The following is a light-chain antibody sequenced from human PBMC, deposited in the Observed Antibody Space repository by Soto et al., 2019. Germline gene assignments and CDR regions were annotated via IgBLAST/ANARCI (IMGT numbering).Light chain of an antibody. V-gene: IGLV1-40*01. CDR2: GNN. CDR3: QSYDSSVSGSV. J-gene: IGLJ2*01. Sequence: QSVLTQPPSMSGAPGQRVTISCIGSSSNIGAGYDVHWYQQLPGTAPKLLIYGNNNRPSGVPDRFSGSKSGTSASLAITGLQAEDEADYYCQSYDSSVSGSVFGGGTKLTVL. CDR1: SSNIGAGYD.